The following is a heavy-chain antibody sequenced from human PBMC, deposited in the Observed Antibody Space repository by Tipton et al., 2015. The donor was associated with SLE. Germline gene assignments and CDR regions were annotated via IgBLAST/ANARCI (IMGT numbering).Heavy chain of an antibody. V-gene: IGHV3-7*03. Sequence: SLRLSCAASGFTFSSYAMSWVRQAPGKGLEWVANIKQDGSEKYYVDSVKGRFTISRDNAKNSLYLQMNSLRADDTAVYYCARDLLTPSSSPMDVWGKGTKGTVST. CDR2: IKQDGSEK. CDR1: GFTFSSYA. D-gene: IGHD6-6*01. J-gene: IGHJ6*04. CDR3: ARDLLTPSSSPMDV.